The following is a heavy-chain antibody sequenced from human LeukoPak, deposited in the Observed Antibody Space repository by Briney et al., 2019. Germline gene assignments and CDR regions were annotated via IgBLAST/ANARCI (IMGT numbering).Heavy chain of an antibody. CDR1: GFSRRTRGEG. CDR2: IYCDDDK. CDR3: AHRRRCSSWHGRVDY. D-gene: IGHD6-13*01. Sequence: SGPTLLNPPPTLTLTCTVSGFSRRTRGEGVGWIRQPRAKALERLSLIYCDDDKRYSTSLTSRPTITKVNSNKQDVLTMPNMDPVDTATYYCAHRRRCSSWHGRVDYWVQGTMVTVSP. V-gene: IGHV2-5*02. J-gene: IGHJ4*02.